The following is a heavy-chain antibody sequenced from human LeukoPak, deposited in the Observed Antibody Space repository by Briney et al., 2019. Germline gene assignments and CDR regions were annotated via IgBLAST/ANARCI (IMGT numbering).Heavy chain of an antibody. CDR2: INTDGSSS. Sequence: PGGSLRLSCAASGFTFSTYWIHWVRQAPGKGLVWVSRINTDGSSSIYADSVKGRFTISRDNAKNTLYLQMNSLRAEDTAIYYCTRGSEAPFGFWGQGTLVTVSS. J-gene: IGHJ4*02. CDR1: GFTFSTYW. CDR3: TRGSEAPFGF. V-gene: IGHV3-74*01.